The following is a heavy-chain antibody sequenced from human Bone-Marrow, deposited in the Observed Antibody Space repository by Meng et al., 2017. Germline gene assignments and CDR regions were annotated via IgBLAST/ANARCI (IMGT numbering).Heavy chain of an antibody. Sequence: GESLKISCAASGFTFGSYAMHWVRQAPGKGLEWVAVISYDGSNKYYADSVKGRFTISRDNSKNTLYLQMNSLRAEDTAVYYCARVQDIVVVVAATPLDYWGQGTLVTVSS. V-gene: IGHV3-30*04. CDR1: GFTFGSYA. CDR3: ARVQDIVVVVAATPLDY. D-gene: IGHD2-15*01. CDR2: ISYDGSNK. J-gene: IGHJ4*02.